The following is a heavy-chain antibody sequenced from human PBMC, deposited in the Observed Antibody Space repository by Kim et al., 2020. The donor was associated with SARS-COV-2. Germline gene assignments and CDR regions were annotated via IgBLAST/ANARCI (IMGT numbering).Heavy chain of an antibody. Sequence: ASVKVSCKVSGYTLTELSMHWVRQAPGKGLEWMGGFDPEDAETIYAQKFQGRVTMTEDTSTDTAYMELSSLRSEDTAVYYCATSCSITTCHWFDPWGQGTLVTVSS. CDR3: ATSCSITTCHWFDP. D-gene: IGHD2-2*01. CDR2: FDPEDAET. CDR1: GYTLTELS. J-gene: IGHJ5*02. V-gene: IGHV1-24*01.